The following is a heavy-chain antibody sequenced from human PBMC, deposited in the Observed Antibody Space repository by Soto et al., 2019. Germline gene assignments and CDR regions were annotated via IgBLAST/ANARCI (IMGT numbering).Heavy chain of an antibody. J-gene: IGHJ5*02. Sequence: SETLSLTCAVHGGSFSGYYWNWIRQPPGKGLEWIGEIKHNRGTNYNPSLRSRVNISVDTSKNQFSLTMSSVTAADTAVFYCARRNDILTGYSNGWFDPWGQGTLVTVSS. CDR3: ARRNDILTGYSNGWFDP. CDR1: GGSFSGYY. D-gene: IGHD3-9*01. CDR2: IKHNRGT. V-gene: IGHV4-34*01.